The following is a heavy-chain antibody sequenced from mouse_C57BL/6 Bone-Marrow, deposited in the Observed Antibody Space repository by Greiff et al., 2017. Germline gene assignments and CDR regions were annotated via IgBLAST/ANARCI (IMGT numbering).Heavy chain of an antibody. CDR2: IDPENGDT. D-gene: IGHD2-4*01. J-gene: IGHJ2*01. CDR3: TTWDDYVYYFDY. Sequence: EVKLQESGAELVRPGASVKLSCTASGFNIKDDYMHWVKQRPEQGLEWIGWIDPENGDTEYASKFQGKATITADTSSNTAYLQLSSLTSEDTAVYYFTTWDDYVYYFDYWGQGTTLTVSS. V-gene: IGHV14-4*01. CDR1: GFNIKDDY.